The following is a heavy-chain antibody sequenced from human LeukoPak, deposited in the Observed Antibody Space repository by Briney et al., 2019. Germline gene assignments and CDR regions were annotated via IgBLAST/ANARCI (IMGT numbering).Heavy chain of an antibody. CDR3: AREEDSGYGPIFDY. CDR1: GGSISSGGYY. J-gene: IGHJ4*02. CDR2: IYYSGST. Sequence: SETLSLTRTVSGGSISSGGYYWSWIRQHPGKGLEWIGYIYYSGSTYYNPSLKSRVTISVDTSKNQFSLKLSSVTAADTAVYYCAREEDSGYGPIFDYWGQGTLVTVSS. V-gene: IGHV4-31*03. D-gene: IGHD5-12*01.